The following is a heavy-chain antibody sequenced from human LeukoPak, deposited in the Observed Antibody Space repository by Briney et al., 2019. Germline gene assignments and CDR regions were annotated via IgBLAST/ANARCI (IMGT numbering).Heavy chain of an antibody. D-gene: IGHD2-21*02. V-gene: IGHV4-38-2*02. J-gene: IGHJ5*02. CDR1: GYSISSGYY. Sequence: SETLSLTCTVSGYSISSGYYWGWIRQPPGKGLEWIGRIYTSGSTNYNPSLKSRVTMSVDTSKNQFSLKLSSVTAADTAVYYCARNDCGGDCYYRNWFDPWGQGTLVTVSS. CDR2: IYTSGST. CDR3: ARNDCGGDCYYRNWFDP.